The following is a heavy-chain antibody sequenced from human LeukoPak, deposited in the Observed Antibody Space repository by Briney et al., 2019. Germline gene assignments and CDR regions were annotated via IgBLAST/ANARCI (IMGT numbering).Heavy chain of an antibody. J-gene: IGHJ5*02. CDR1: GGSISSGGYY. D-gene: IGHD2-2*01. CDR2: IYYSGTT. Sequence: PSETLSLTCAVSGGSISSGGYYWNWIRPPPGKGLEWIGYIYYSGTTYYNPSLKSRITISVDTSRNQFSLKLSSVTAADTAVYYCARDDLVVPAAIWFDPWGQGTLVTVSS. CDR3: ARDDLVVPAAIWFDP. V-gene: IGHV4-30-4*07.